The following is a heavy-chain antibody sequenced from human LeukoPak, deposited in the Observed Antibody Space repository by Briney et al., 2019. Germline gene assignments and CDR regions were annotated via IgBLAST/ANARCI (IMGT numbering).Heavy chain of an antibody. CDR1: GDSISSRDYY. CDR3: AGQMGRGFDY. J-gene: IGHJ4*02. D-gene: IGHD1-26*01. CDR2: IYYRGST. Sequence: KPSETLSLTCYVSGDSISSRDYYWSWIRLPPGKGLEWIGYIYYRGSTSYNPSLKSRVTISVDTSKNQFSLKLSSVTAADTAVYYCAGQMGRGFDYWGQGTLVTVSP. V-gene: IGHV4-30-4*01.